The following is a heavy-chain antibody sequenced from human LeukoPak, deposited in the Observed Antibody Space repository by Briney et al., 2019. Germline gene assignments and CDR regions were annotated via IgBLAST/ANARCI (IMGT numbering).Heavy chain of an antibody. CDR3: ARERRLSDYGASESLFGYYFDY. CDR2: IWYDGSNK. D-gene: IGHD4-17*01. J-gene: IGHJ4*02. V-gene: IGHV3-33*01. Sequence: GGSLRLSCAASGFTFSSYDMNWVRQAPGKGLEWVAVIWYDGSNKYYADSVKGRFTISRDNSKNTLYLQMNSLRAEDTAVYYCARERRLSDYGASESLFGYYFDYWGQGTLVTVSS. CDR1: GFTFSSYD.